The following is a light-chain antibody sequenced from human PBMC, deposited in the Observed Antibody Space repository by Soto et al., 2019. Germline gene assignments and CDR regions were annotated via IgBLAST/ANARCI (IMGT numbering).Light chain of an antibody. CDR2: NTN. CDR3: MLYVGSGIWV. Sequence: QTLVTQEASFSVSPGRTVTLTCALNSGSVSTNYYPSWYQQTPGQVPRTLIYNTNTRSSGVPDRFSGSILGNKAALTITGAHADDESDYYCMLYVGSGIWVFGGGTKLTVL. CDR1: SGSVSTNYY. J-gene: IGLJ3*02. V-gene: IGLV8-61*01.